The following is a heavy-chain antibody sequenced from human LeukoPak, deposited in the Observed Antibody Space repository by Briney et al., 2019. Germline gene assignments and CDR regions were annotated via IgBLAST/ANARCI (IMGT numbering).Heavy chain of an antibody. CDR3: ARDRGKDDYGGPGGFDY. D-gene: IGHD4-23*01. CDR1: GGSISSSSYY. J-gene: IGHJ4*02. Sequence: SETLSLTCTVSGGSISSSSYYWGWIRQPPGKGLEWIGSIYYSGSTYYNPSLKSRVTISVDTSKNQFSLKLSSVTAADTAVYYCARDRGKDDYGGPGGFDYWGQGTLVTVSS. CDR2: IYYSGST. V-gene: IGHV4-39*07.